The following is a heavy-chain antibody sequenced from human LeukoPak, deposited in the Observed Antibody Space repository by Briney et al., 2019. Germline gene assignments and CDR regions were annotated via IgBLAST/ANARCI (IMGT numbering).Heavy chain of an antibody. Sequence: SETLSLTCAVYGGSFSGYYWSWIRQPPGKGLEWIGEINHSGSTNYNPSLKSRVTISVDTSKNQFSLKLSSVTAADTAVYYCARHKPTSGYFDYWGQGTLVTVSS. CDR2: INHSGST. D-gene: IGHD2/OR15-2a*01. V-gene: IGHV4-34*01. J-gene: IGHJ4*02. CDR3: ARHKPTSGYFDY. CDR1: GGSFSGYY.